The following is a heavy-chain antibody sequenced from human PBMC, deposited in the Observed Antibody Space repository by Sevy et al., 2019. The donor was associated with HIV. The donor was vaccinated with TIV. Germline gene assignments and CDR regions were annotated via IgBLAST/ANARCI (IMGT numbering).Heavy chain of an antibody. CDR2: IYSSGST. Sequence: SETLSLTCTVSGASVSSGSYYWSWIRQPAGKGLEWIGRIYSSGSTNYHPSLFGRVTISLDTSKNQFSLKLSSVTPADTAVYYCAKDAGGHCGSDCYLPDTAFDIWGQGTMVTVSS. D-gene: IGHD2-21*02. CDR3: AKDAGGHCGSDCYLPDTAFDI. CDR1: GASVSSGSYY. V-gene: IGHV4-61*02. J-gene: IGHJ3*02.